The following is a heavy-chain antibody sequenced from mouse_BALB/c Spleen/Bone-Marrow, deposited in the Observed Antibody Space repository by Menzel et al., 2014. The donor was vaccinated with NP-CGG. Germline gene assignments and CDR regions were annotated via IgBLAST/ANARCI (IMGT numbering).Heavy chain of an antibody. Sequence: EVKVVESGGGLVKPGGSLKLSCAASGFTFSDYYMYWVRQTPEKRLEWVATISDGGSYTYYPDSVKGRFTISRDNAKNNLCLQMSSLRCEDTAMCYCARGGQLGAMDYWGQGASVTVSS. CDR1: GFTFSDYY. CDR3: ARGGQLGAMDY. V-gene: IGHV5-4*02. CDR2: ISDGGSYT. J-gene: IGHJ4*01. D-gene: IGHD3-1*01.